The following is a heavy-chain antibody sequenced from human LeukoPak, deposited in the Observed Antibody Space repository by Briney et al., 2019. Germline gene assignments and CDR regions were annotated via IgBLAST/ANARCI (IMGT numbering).Heavy chain of an antibody. Sequence: SETLSLTCAVYGGSFSGYYWSWIRQPPGKGLEWIGEINHSGSTNYNPSLKSRVTISVDTSKNQFSLKLSSVTAADTAAYYCARDLGYCSSTSCYLRGAAFDIWGQGTMVTVSS. D-gene: IGHD2-2*01. CDR1: GGSFSGYY. J-gene: IGHJ3*02. CDR2: INHSGST. CDR3: ARDLGYCSSTSCYLRGAAFDI. V-gene: IGHV4-34*01.